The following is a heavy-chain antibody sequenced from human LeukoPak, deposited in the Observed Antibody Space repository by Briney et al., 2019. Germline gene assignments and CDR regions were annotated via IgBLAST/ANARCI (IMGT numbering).Heavy chain of an antibody. J-gene: IGHJ4*02. CDR2: INPNSGGT. D-gene: IGHD3-22*01. CDR3: ARAGHNSDSGGYDF. V-gene: IGHV1-2*02. CDR1: GYTFTGYY. Sequence: GASVKVSCKASGYTFTGYYMHWVRQAPGQGLEWMGWINPNSGGTNYAQKFQGRVTMTRDTSISTAYMELSRLRSDDTAVYYCARAGHNSDSGGYDFWGLGTLVTVSS.